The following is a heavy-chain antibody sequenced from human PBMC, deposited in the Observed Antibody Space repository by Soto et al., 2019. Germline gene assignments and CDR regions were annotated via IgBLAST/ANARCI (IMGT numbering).Heavy chain of an antibody. CDR3: ARRSSSWYFDY. CDR1: GFTFSSYG. V-gene: IGHV3-23*01. CDR2: ISGSGGST. D-gene: IGHD6-13*01. J-gene: IGHJ4*02. Sequence: PGGSLRLSCVASGFTFSSYGMSWVRQAPGKGLEWVSGISGSGGSTYYADSVKGRFTISRDNSKNTLYLQMNSLRAEDTAVYYCARRSSSWYFDYWGQGTLVTVSS.